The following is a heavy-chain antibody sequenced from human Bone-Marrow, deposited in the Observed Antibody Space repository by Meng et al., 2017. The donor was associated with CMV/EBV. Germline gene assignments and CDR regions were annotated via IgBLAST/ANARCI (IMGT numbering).Heavy chain of an antibody. Sequence: GESLKISCTASGFTFGDYAMSWVRQAPGKGLEWVGFIRSKAYGGTKEYAASVKGRFTISRDDSKSIAYLQMNSLKTEDTAVYYCTRGTRGGGGRFDNAFDIWGQGTMVTVSS. CDR1: GFTFGDYA. V-gene: IGHV3-49*04. J-gene: IGHJ3*02. D-gene: IGHD1-14*01. CDR2: IRSKAYGGTK. CDR3: TRGTRGGGGRFDNAFDI.